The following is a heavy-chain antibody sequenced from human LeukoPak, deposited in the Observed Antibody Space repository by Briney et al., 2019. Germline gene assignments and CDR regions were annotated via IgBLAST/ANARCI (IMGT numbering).Heavy chain of an antibody. CDR3: AKAYASYDLGGSYYLGY. V-gene: IGHV3-30*02. D-gene: IGHD5-12*01. CDR2: ISYDGSKK. CDR1: GFTFSTYG. Sequence: GGSLRLSCAASGFTFSTYGMYWVRQAPGKGLEWVAFISYDGSKKYYADSVRGRFTVSRDDSENTLYLQMNSLRAEDTAFYYCAKAYASYDLGGSYYLGYWGQGTLVTVSS. J-gene: IGHJ4*02.